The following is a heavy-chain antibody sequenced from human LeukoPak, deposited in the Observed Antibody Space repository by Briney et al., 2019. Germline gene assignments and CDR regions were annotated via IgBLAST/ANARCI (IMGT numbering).Heavy chain of an antibody. J-gene: IGHJ5*02. D-gene: IGHD4-17*01. CDR1: GFTFSSYW. CDR2: ISSDGSIT. CDR3: ARDRNDYGDR. Sequence: GGSLRLSCAASGFTFSSYWMHWVRQAPGKGLVWVSRISSDGSITSYADSVRGRFTISRDNAKNTLYLQMNSLRAEDTAVYYCARDRNDYGDRWGQGTLVTVSS. V-gene: IGHV3-74*01.